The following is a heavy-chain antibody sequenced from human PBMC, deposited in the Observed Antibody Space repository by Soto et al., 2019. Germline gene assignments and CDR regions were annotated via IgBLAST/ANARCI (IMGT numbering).Heavy chain of an antibody. D-gene: IGHD2-2*01. CDR2: IIPIFGTA. Sequence: SVKVSCKASGGTFSSYAISWVRQAPGEGLEWMGGIIPIFGTANYAQKFQGRVTITADESTSTAYMELSSLRSEDTAVYYCARDCSSTSCYGTYGMDVWGQGTTVTVSS. CDR3: ARDCSSTSCYGTYGMDV. CDR1: GGTFSSYA. J-gene: IGHJ6*02. V-gene: IGHV1-69*13.